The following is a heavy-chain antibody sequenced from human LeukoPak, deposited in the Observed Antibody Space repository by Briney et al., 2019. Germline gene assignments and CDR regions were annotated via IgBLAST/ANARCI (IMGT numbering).Heavy chain of an antibody. J-gene: IGHJ4*02. CDR1: GFTFSSYS. CDR3: AILPGYSSGWYEVNY. V-gene: IGHV3-48*01. D-gene: IGHD6-13*01. CDR2: ISSSSSTI. Sequence: PGGSLRLSCAASGFTFSSYSMNWVRQAPGKGLEWVSYISSSSSTIYYADSVKGRFTTSSDNSRNTLYLQMNSPRAEDTAVYYCAILPGYSSGWYEVNYWGQGTLVTVSS.